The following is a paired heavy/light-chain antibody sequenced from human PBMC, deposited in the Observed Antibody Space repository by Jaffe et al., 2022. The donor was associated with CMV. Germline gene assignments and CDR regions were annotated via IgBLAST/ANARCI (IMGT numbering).Light chain of an antibody. CDR3: SSYTTSSTLNVV. J-gene: IGLJ2*01. V-gene: IGLV2-14*03. Sequence: QSALTQPASVSGSPGQSITISCTGPSSDLGGYNYVAWYQQHPGKAPKLMIFDAIHRASGISDRFSGSKSGNTASLTISGLQADDEAEYYCSSYTTSSTLNVVFAGGTKLTVL. CDR1: SSDLGGYNY. CDR2: DAI.
Heavy chain of an antibody. J-gene: IGHJ4*02. CDR3: AKGRGLTVTPSFDN. Sequence: QVQLEQSRGEVKKPGASVRVSCKASGYSFTSYNINWVRQAPGQGLEWMGWISGYSGNTNYAQNFQGRVTMTADTSTNTAYMDLRSLRSDDTAVYYCAKGRGLTVTPSFDNWGQGTLVTVSS. CDR2: ISGYSGNT. V-gene: IGHV1-18*04. D-gene: IGHD4-17*01. CDR1: GYSFTSYN.